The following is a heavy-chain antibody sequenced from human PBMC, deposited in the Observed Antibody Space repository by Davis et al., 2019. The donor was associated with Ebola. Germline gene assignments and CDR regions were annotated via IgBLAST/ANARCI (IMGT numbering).Heavy chain of an antibody. CDR2: ISGSGGST. CDR1: GFTFSKYD. CDR3: AKVRDDY. Sequence: GESLKISCAASGFTFSKYDMTWVRQAPGKGLEWVSVISGSGGSTYYADSVKGRFTISRDNAKNTLSLQMNSLRVEDTAVYYCAKVRDDYWGQGTLVTVSS. V-gene: IGHV3-23*01. J-gene: IGHJ4*02.